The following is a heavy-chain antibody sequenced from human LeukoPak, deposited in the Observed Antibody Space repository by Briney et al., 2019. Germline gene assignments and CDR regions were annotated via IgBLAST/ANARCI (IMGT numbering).Heavy chain of an antibody. Sequence: GGSLRLSCAASGFTFSSYEMNWVRQAPGKGLEWVSYISSSGSTIYYADSVKGRFTISRDNAKNSLYLQMNSLRAEDTAVYYCARDVSVGWFGELNNWFDPWGQGTLVTVSS. CDR1: GFTFSSYE. CDR3: ARDVSVGWFGELNNWFDP. D-gene: IGHD3-10*01. CDR2: ISSSGSTI. J-gene: IGHJ5*02. V-gene: IGHV3-48*03.